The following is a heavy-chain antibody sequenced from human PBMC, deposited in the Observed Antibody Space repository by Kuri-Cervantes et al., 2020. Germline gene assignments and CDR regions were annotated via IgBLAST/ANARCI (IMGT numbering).Heavy chain of an antibody. J-gene: IGHJ4*02. CDR1: GFTFSSYW. D-gene: IGHD7-27*01. CDR3: AKDWGNWGYGYYFDY. Sequence: LSLTCAASGFTFSSYWMRWVRQAPGKGLEWVAVISYDGSNEYYADSVKGRFTISRDNSKNTLYLQLNSLRAEDTAMYYCAKDWGNWGYGYYFDYWGQGTLVTVSS. V-gene: IGHV3-30*18. CDR2: ISYDGSNE.